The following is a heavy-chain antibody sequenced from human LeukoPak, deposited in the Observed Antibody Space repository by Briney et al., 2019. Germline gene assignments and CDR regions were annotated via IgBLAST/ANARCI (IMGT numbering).Heavy chain of an antibody. D-gene: IGHD1-1*01. Sequence: GASVKVFCKASGYTFTGYYMHWVRQAPGQGLEWMGWINPNSGGTNYAQKFQGRVTMTRDTSISTAYMELSRLRSDDTAVYYCARDQRYNWNDYGSWYYFDYWGQGTLVTVSS. J-gene: IGHJ4*02. CDR3: ARDQRYNWNDYGSWYYFDY. CDR2: INPNSGGT. CDR1: GYTFTGYY. V-gene: IGHV1-2*02.